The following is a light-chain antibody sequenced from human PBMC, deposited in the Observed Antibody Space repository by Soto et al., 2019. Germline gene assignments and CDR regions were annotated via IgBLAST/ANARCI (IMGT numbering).Light chain of an antibody. CDR2: GAS. V-gene: IGKV3-20*01. J-gene: IGKJ1*01. CDR1: QSVSSY. CDR3: QQYRSSPGT. Sequence: EIVLTQSPGTLSLSPGGRATLSCRASQSVSSYLACYQQKPGQAPRLLIYGASSRATGIPDRFSGSGSGTDFPLTISRLEPEDFAVYYCQQYRSSPGTFGQGTKVEIK.